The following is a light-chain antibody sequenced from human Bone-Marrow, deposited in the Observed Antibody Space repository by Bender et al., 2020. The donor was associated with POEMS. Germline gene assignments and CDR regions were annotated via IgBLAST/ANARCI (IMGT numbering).Light chain of an antibody. V-gene: IGLV2-14*03. CDR2: DVS. CDR3: SSYTSSNTLV. Sequence: QSALTQSASVSGSPGQSISISCTGSSSDVGAYNYVAWYQQHPGKAPKLMIYDVSNRPSGVSDRFSGSKSGNTASLTISGLQAEDEADYYCSSYTSSNTLVFGGGTKLIVL. J-gene: IGLJ2*01. CDR1: SSDVGAYNY.